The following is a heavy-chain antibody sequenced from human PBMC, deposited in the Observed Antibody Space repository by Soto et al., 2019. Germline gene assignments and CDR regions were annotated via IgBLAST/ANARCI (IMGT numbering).Heavy chain of an antibody. CDR1: GVTLSNYA. V-gene: IGHV1-69*06. D-gene: IGHD3-22*01. CDR3: ATGLLEAAALNY. J-gene: IGHJ4*02. Sequence: QVQLVQSGAEVKKPGSSVKVSCRASGVTLSNYAISWVRQAPGQGLEWMGGLIPISASAKFAQKFQGRVTITADKATRTAYMELSSLNSEDTAVYYCATGLLEAAALNYWGQRTLVTVSS. CDR2: LIPISASA.